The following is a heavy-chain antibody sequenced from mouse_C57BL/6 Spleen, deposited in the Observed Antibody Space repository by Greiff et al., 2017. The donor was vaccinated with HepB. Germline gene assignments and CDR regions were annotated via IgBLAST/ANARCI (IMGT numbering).Heavy chain of an antibody. V-gene: IGHV2-6-1*01. D-gene: IGHD3-3*01. Sequence: VKLMESGPGLVAPSQSLSITCTVSGFSLTSYGVHWVRQPPGKGLEWLVVIWSDGSTTYNSARKSRLSISKDNSKSQVFLKMNSLQTDDTAMYYCARHGGGDYYFDYWGQGTTLTVSS. CDR1: GFSLTSYG. CDR3: ARHGGGDYYFDY. J-gene: IGHJ2*01. CDR2: IWSDGST.